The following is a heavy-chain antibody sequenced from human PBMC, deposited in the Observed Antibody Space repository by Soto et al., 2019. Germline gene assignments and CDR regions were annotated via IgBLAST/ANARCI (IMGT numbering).Heavy chain of an antibody. CDR3: ARALTISFPYCGMDV. Sequence: QVQLVQSGAEVKKPGSSVKVSCKASGGTFSSYTISWVRQAPGQGLEWMGRIIPILGIANYAQKFQGRVTITADKSTRTAYMELSSLRSEDTAVYYCARALTISFPYCGMDVWGQGTTVTVSS. CDR1: GGTFSSYT. CDR2: IIPILGIA. D-gene: IGHD3-3*01. V-gene: IGHV1-69*02. J-gene: IGHJ6*02.